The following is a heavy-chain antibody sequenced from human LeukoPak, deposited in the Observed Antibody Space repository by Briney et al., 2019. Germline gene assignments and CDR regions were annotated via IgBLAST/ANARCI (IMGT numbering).Heavy chain of an antibody. Sequence: GGSLRLSCAASGFTFSDYYMSWIRQAPGKGLEWVAFIRYDGSNKYYANSVKGRFTISRDNSKNTLYLQMNSLRAEDTAVYYCARDDYGSGRRPSDYWGQGTLVTVSS. D-gene: IGHD3-10*01. CDR3: ARDDYGSGRRPSDY. CDR1: GFTFSDYY. J-gene: IGHJ4*02. CDR2: IRYDGSNK. V-gene: IGHV3-30*02.